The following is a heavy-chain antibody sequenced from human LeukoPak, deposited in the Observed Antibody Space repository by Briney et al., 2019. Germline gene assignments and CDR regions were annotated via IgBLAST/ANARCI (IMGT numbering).Heavy chain of an antibody. CDR1: GFTFSRYW. V-gene: IGHV3-7*01. D-gene: IGHD3-16*01. J-gene: IGHJ4*02. Sequence: GGSLRLSCAASGFTFSRYWMSWVRQAPGKGLEWVANINQDGSEKYYVDSVKGRFTISRDNAKNSLYLQMNSLRAEDTAVYYCVGHSDYWGQGTLVTVSS. CDR3: VGHSDY. CDR2: INQDGSEK.